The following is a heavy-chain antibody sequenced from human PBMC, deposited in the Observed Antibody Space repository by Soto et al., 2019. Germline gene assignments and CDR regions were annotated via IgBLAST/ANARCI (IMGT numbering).Heavy chain of an antibody. Sequence: PGGSLRLSCAVSGFTFSDYWMSWVRQAPGKGLEWVSYISSSSSYTNYADSVKGRFSISRDNAKNSLYLQMNSLRAEDTAVYYCARDPSVVVVAATPYYYYGMDVWGQGTTVTVSS. D-gene: IGHD2-15*01. CDR3: ARDPSVVVVAATPYYYYGMDV. J-gene: IGHJ6*02. CDR1: GFTFSDYW. CDR2: ISSSSSYT. V-gene: IGHV3-11*06.